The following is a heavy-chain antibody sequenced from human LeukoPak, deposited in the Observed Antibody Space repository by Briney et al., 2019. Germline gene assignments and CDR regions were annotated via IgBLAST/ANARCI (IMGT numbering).Heavy chain of an antibody. J-gene: IGHJ3*02. CDR1: GGSFSGYY. CDR2: INHSGST. CDR3: ARGGLDIVVVEDAFDI. V-gene: IGHV4-34*01. D-gene: IGHD2-15*01. Sequence: PSETLSLTCAVYGGSFSGYYWSWIRQPPGKGLEWIVEINHSGSTNYNPSLKSRVTISVDTSKNQFSLKLSSVTAADTAVYYCARGGLDIVVVEDAFDIWGQGTMVTVSS.